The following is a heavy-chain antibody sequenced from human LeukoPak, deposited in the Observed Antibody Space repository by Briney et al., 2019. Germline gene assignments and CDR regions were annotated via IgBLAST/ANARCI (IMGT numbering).Heavy chain of an antibody. D-gene: IGHD3-22*01. CDR1: GGTFSSYA. Sequence: SVKVSCKASGGTFSSYAISWVRQAPGQGLEWMGRIIPILGIANYAQRFQGRVTITADKSTSTAYMELSSLRSEDTAVYYCAIKYYYDSSGPERLYYYYGMDVWGQGTTVTVSS. J-gene: IGHJ6*02. V-gene: IGHV1-69*04. CDR2: IIPILGIA. CDR3: AIKYYYDSSGPERLYYYYGMDV.